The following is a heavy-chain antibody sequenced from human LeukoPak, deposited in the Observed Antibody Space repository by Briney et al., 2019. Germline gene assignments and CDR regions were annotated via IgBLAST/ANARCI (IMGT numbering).Heavy chain of an antibody. CDR3: AGGGVGYCSGGSCYSQSFYYYYMDV. V-gene: IGHV1-69*04. J-gene: IGHJ6*03. Sequence: ASVKVSCKASGGTFSSYAISGVRQAPGQGLEWMGRIIPILGIANYAQRFQGRVTITADKSTSTAYMELSSLRSEDTAVYYCAGGGVGYCSGGSCYSQSFYYYYMDVWGKGTTVTVSS. D-gene: IGHD2-15*01. CDR2: IIPILGIA. CDR1: GGTFSSYA.